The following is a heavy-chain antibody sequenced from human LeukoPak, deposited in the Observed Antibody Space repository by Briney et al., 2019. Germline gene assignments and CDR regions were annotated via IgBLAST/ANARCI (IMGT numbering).Heavy chain of an antibody. Sequence: GGSLRLSCEASGFTFSSYWMSWVRQAPGKGLEWVANIKQDGSEKYYVDSVKGRFTISRDNAKNSLYLQMNSLRAEDTAVYYCARGLIAVAGNWGQGTLVTASS. J-gene: IGHJ4*02. D-gene: IGHD6-19*01. V-gene: IGHV3-7*01. CDR2: IKQDGSEK. CDR3: ARGLIAVAGN. CDR1: GFTFSSYW.